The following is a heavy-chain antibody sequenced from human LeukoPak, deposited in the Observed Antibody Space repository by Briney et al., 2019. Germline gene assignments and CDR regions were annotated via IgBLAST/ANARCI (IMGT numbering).Heavy chain of an antibody. V-gene: IGHV3-30*18. D-gene: IGHD2/OR15-2a*01. Sequence: GRPLRLSCVASGFTFSTYAMHWVRQAPGTGLEWVAVISYDGTNKYYADSLKGRFTISRDNSKNTMYLQVNSLRPGGTAVYYCAKDFYDTSANGAFDIWGHGTMVSVSS. CDR3: AKDFYDTSANGAFDI. CDR1: GFTFSTYA. J-gene: IGHJ3*02. CDR2: ISYDGTNK.